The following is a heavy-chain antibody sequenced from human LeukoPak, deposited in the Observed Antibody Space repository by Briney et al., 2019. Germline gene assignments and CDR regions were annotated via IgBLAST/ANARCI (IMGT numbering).Heavy chain of an antibody. D-gene: IGHD3-22*01. CDR2: IHSDGST. CDR1: GFTVSSNY. CDR3: ARDLDYFDSSGSHRRRNYFDY. V-gene: IGHV3-53*01. J-gene: IGHJ4*02. Sequence: GGSLRLSCAASGFTVSSNYMSWVRQAPGKGPEWVSIIHSDGSTYYADSVKGRFTTSRDNYKNTLYLQMNSLRGEDTAMYYCARDLDYFDSSGSHRRRNYFDYWGQGTLVTVSS.